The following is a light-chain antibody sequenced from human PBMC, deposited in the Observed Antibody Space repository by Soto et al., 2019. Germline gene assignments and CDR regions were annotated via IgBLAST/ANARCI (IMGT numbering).Light chain of an antibody. CDR2: GAS. V-gene: IGKV3-20*01. CDR3: QQYGSSLFT. CDR1: QIISSSY. J-gene: IGKJ3*01. Sequence: EVVLTQSPGTLSLSPGERATLSCRASQIISSSYLAWYQQKPGQTPRLLIYGASSRATGIPDRFSGSGSGTDFTLTIRRLEPEDFGVYYCQQYGSSLFTFGPGTKVDIK.